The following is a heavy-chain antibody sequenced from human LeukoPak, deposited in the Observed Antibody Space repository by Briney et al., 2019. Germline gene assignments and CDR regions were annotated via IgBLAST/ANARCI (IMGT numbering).Heavy chain of an antibody. CDR2: IKYDGSEE. J-gene: IGHJ4*02. D-gene: IGHD3-10*01. CDR1: GLTFSSYW. V-gene: IGHV3-7*05. CDR3: ATYQGKNYGPFDY. Sequence: PGGSLRLSCAAAGLTFSSYWMSWVRQAPGRGLEWVANIKYDGSEEYYVDSVKGRFTISRDNAKNPLYLQMNSLRAEDTAVYYCATYQGKNYGPFDYWGQGALVTVSS.